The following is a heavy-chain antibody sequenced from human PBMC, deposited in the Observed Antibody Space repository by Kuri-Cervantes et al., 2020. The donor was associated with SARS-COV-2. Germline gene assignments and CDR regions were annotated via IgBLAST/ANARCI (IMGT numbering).Heavy chain of an antibody. J-gene: IGHJ4*02. D-gene: IGHD2-21*02. Sequence: GESLKISCAASGFTFSDYYMTWIRQAPGKGLEWASYISTSGSTIYYADSVKGRFTISRDNSKNTLYLQMNSLRAEDTAVYYCAKVGSYCGDCVDYWGQGTLVTVSS. V-gene: IGHV3-11*04. CDR1: GFTFSDYY. CDR2: ISTSGSTI. CDR3: AKVGSYCGDCVDY.